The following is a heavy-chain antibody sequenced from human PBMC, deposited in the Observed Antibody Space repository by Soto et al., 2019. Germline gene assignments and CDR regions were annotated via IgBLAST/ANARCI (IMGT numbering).Heavy chain of an antibody. CDR3: AKSAGYQSLAVSGS. CDR1: GFTFSTYA. V-gene: IGHV3-23*01. J-gene: IGHJ5*02. Sequence: EVQLLESGGGLVQPGGSLRLSCAASGFTFSTYAMNWVRQAPGQGLEWVSVISDSGSTYYADSVKGRFTISRDNSKNTLYLHMNSLRAEDTAMYFCAKSAGYQSLAVSGSWGQGTLVTVSS. CDR2: ISDSGST. D-gene: IGHD6-19*01.